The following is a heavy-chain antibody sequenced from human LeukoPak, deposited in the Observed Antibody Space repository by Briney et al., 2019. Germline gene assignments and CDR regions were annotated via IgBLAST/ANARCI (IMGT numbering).Heavy chain of an antibody. V-gene: IGHV3-23*01. Sequence: PGGSLRLSCAASGFTFSSYAMSWVRQAPGKGLEWVSAISGSGXXTYYADSVKGRFTISRDNAKNSLYLQMNSLRAEDTALYHCARDMTTGNPXWFDPWGQGTLVTVSS. CDR2: ISGSGXXT. CDR3: ARDMTTGNPXWFDP. CDR1: GFTFSSYA. J-gene: IGHJ5*02. D-gene: IGHD1-1*01.